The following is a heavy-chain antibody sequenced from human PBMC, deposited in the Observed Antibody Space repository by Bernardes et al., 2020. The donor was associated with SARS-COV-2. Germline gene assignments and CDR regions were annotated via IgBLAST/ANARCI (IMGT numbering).Heavy chain of an antibody. CDR1: GLTFNSYW. CDR3: AKELAYGSTWRDYNYYFGMDV. D-gene: IGHD6-13*01. CDR2: ISSDGSST. V-gene: IGHV3-74*01. Sequence: GGSLRLSCAASGLTFNSYWMHWVRQAPGKGLVWVSRISSDGSSTSSADSVKGRFTISRDNSKNTLYLQMNSLRAEVTAVYYCAKELAYGSTWRDYNYYFGMDVWGQGTTVTVSS. J-gene: IGHJ6*02.